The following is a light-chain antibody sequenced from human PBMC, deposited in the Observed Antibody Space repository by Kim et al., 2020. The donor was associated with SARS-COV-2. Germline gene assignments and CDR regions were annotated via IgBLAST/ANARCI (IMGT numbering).Light chain of an antibody. Sequence: ELTQPPSASGTPGQRVTISCSGSSSNIGSNTVNWYQQLPGTAPKLLIYSNNQRPSGVPGRFSGSKSGTSAYLAISGLQSEDEADYYCAAWDDSLNGVVFGGGTQLTVL. CDR3: AAWDDSLNGVV. CDR1: SSNIGSNT. J-gene: IGLJ2*01. CDR2: SNN. V-gene: IGLV1-44*01.